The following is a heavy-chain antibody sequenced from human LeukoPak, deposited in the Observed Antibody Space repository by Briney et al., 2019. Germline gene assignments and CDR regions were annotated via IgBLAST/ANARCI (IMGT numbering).Heavy chain of an antibody. CDR2: ISGSGGST. J-gene: IGHJ6*02. Sequence: GGSLRLSCAASGFTFSSYAMSWVRQAPGKGLEWVSAISGSGGSTYYADSVKGRFTISRDNSKNTLYLQMNSLRAEDTAVYYCAKDLGYRSSTSCLSFGYGMDVWGQGTTVTVSS. CDR3: AKDLGYRSSTSCLSFGYGMDV. V-gene: IGHV3-23*01. D-gene: IGHD2-2*01. CDR1: GFTFSSYA.